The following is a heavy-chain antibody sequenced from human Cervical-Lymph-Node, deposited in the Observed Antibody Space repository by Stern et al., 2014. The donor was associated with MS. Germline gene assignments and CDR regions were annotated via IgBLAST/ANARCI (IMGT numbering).Heavy chain of an antibody. CDR3: ASQI. CDR1: GFIFSNYA. J-gene: IGHJ3*02. V-gene: IGHV3-30*01. CDR2: VSSDGANT. Sequence: VQLVESGGGVVQPGRSLRLSCAASGFIFSNYAMHWARQPPGEGLEWVAVVSSDGANTYFADSVKGRFTISRDNSKNTLYLQMNSLKIEDTAIYYCASQIWGQGTMVTVSS.